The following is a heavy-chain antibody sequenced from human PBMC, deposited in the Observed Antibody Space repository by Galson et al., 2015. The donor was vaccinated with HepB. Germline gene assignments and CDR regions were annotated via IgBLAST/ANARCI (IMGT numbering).Heavy chain of an antibody. D-gene: IGHD1-14*01. J-gene: IGHJ5*02. CDR2: INPNSGDT. Sequence: SVKVSCKASGYIFSGYYMHWVRQAPGQGLEWMGRINPNSGDTNYAQKFQGRVTMTRDTSIRTAYMELRRLRSDDTAIYYCTRQDRRSLTPFDPWGQGTLVTVS. V-gene: IGHV1-2*06. CDR1: GYIFSGYY. CDR3: TRQDRRSLTPFDP.